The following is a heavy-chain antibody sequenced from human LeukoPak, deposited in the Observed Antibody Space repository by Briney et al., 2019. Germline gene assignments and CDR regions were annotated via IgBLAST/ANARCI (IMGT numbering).Heavy chain of an antibody. J-gene: IGHJ3*02. Sequence: ASVKVSCKASGYTFRDFGISWVRQAPGQGLEWMGWITTYNGNTNYIQKLQGRVTMTTDTSTSTAYMELRSLRSDDTAVYYCARYTTTRDFDIWGQGTMVTVSS. V-gene: IGHV1-18*01. CDR1: GYTFRDFG. CDR3: ARYTTTRDFDI. D-gene: IGHD1-1*01. CDR2: ITTYNGNT.